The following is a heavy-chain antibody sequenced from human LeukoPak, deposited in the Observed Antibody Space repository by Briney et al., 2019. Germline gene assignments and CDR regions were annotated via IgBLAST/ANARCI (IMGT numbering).Heavy chain of an antibody. D-gene: IGHD5-24*01. J-gene: IGHJ5*02. CDR2: ISYDGSNE. V-gene: IGHV3-30*04. CDR1: GFTFSSYV. Sequence: PGRSLRLSCAASGFTFSSYVMHWVRQAPGKGLEWVAIISYDGSNEYYADSVKGRFTISRDNSKNTLYLQMNSLRAADTAVYYCARDNSVRDEAWWFSPWGQGTLVTVSS. CDR3: ARDNSVRDEAWWFSP.